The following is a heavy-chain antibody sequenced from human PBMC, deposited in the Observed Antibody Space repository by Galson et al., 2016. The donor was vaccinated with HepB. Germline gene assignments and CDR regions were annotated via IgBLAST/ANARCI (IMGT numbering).Heavy chain of an antibody. V-gene: IGHV1-2*02. D-gene: IGHD3-22*01. CDR2: INPNSGGT. CDR1: GYTFTGYY. Sequence: SVKVSCKASGYTFTGYYMHWVRQAPGQGLEWMGWINPNSGGTCYAQKFQGRVTMTRDTSISTAYMELSRLRSDDTAVYYCARGHYYDSRGYYYVLDYWGQGTLVTVSS. CDR3: ARGHYYDSRGYYYVLDY. J-gene: IGHJ4*02.